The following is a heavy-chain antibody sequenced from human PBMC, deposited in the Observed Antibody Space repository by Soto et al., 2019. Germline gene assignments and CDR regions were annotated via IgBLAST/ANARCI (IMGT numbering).Heavy chain of an antibody. D-gene: IGHD1-1*01. J-gene: IGHJ4*02. CDR3: ARTLPNRQLFDS. V-gene: IGHV4-4*02. CDR2: IYHSGRY. CDR1: GGSIISINW. Sequence: PSQTLSLTCAVSGGSIISINWWSWVRQPPGKGLEWIGEIYHSGRYNYNPSLESRLTISIDTSKNQFSLRLASVTAAATAVSYCARTLPNRQLFDSWSQGTLVTVSS.